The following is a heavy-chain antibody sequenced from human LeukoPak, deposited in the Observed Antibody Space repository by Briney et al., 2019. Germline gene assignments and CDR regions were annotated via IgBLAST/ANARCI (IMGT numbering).Heavy chain of an antibody. Sequence: PGGSLRLSCAVSGFTFSNAWMSWVRQGPGKWLEWVGRIKRKIEGEATDYAASVKGRFTVSRDDSKSMLFLQMKSLKTEDTAVYYCSIGVGASDTDYWGQGTLVTVSP. D-gene: IGHD1-26*01. J-gene: IGHJ4*02. CDR3: SIGVGASDTDY. CDR2: IKRKIEGEAT. V-gene: IGHV3-15*01. CDR1: GFTFSNAW.